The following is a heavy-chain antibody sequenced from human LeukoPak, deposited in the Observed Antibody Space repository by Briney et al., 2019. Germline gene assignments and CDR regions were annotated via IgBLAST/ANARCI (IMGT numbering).Heavy chain of an antibody. CDR1: GFTFSSYA. CDR3: AKDREIAVAGTCDY. Sequence: GGSLRLSCAASGFTFSSYAMSWVRQAPGKGLEWVSAVSGSGGSTYYADSVKGRFTISRDNSKNTLYLQMNSLRAEDTAVYYCAKDREIAVAGTCDYWGQGTLVTVSS. CDR2: VSGSGGST. V-gene: IGHV3-23*01. D-gene: IGHD6-19*01. J-gene: IGHJ4*02.